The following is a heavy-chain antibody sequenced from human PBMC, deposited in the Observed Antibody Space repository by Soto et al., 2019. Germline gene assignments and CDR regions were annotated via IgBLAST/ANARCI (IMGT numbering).Heavy chain of an antibody. CDR2: ISYDGREK. V-gene: IGHV3-30*03. CDR1: GFTFSAYG. J-gene: IGHJ4*01. Sequence: QVQLVESGGGVVQPGRSLRVSCAVSGFTFSAYGLHWVRQAPGKGLEWVAVISYDGREKYYADSVKGRFTISRDNSKSTLYLQLSSLRAEDTAVYYCATAEYTPREYWGQGTLVTVSS. D-gene: IGHD2-21*02. CDR3: ATAEYTPREY.